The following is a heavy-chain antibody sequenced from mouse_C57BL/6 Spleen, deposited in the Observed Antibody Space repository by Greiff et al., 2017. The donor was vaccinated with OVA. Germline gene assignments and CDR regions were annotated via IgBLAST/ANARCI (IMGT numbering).Heavy chain of an antibody. CDR3: ASPPTGTDYAMDY. CDR2: INPSNGGT. J-gene: IGHJ4*01. D-gene: IGHD4-1*02. V-gene: IGHV1-53*01. Sequence: QVQLQQSGAELVKPGASVKLSCKASGYTFTSYWMHWVKQRPGQGLEWIGNINPSNGGTNYNEKFKSKATLTVAKSSSTAYMQLSSLTTEDSAVYYWASPPTGTDYAMDYWGQGTSVTVSS. CDR1: GYTFTSYW.